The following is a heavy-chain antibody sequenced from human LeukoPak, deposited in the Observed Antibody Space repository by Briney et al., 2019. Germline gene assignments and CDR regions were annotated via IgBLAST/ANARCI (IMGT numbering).Heavy chain of an antibody. CDR1: GGSISSGDYY. Sequence: SETLSLTCTVSGGSISSGDYYWSWIRQPPGKGLEWIGYIYYSGSTYYNPSLKSRVIISVDTSKNQFSLKLSSVTAADTAVYYCARVGGYDNFDYWGQGTLVTVSS. V-gene: IGHV4-30-4*01. D-gene: IGHD5-12*01. CDR3: ARVGGYDNFDY. CDR2: IYYSGST. J-gene: IGHJ4*02.